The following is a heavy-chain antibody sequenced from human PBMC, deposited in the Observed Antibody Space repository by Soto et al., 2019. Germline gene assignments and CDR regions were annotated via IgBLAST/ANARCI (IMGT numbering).Heavy chain of an antibody. CDR2: IYPSGTT. Sequence: LSLTCTVSGDSFSSYYWSWIRQPAGKGLEWIGRIYPSGTTNYNPSLKSRLTMSRDTSKNQFSLSLRSVTAADTAVYFCARDDYGSAGMDVWGQGTTVTVSS. J-gene: IGHJ6*02. V-gene: IGHV4-4*07. CDR3: ARDDYGSAGMDV. D-gene: IGHD3-10*01. CDR1: GDSFSSYY.